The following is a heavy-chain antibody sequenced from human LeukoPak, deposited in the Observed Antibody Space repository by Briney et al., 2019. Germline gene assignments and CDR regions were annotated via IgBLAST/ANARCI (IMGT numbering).Heavy chain of an antibody. V-gene: IGHV1-2*04. D-gene: IGHD5-18*01. CDR2: INPNSGGT. Sequence: ASVKVSCNASGYTFTGYYMHWVRQAPGQGLEWMGWINPNSGGTNYAQKFQGWVTMTRDTSISTAYMELSRLRSDDTAVYYCARGGGRGYSYGYGYWDQGTLVTVSS. CDR1: GYTFTGYY. J-gene: IGHJ4*02. CDR3: ARGGGRGYSYGYGY.